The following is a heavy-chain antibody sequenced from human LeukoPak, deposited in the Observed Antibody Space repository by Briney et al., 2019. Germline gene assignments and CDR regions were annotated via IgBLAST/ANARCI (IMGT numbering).Heavy chain of an antibody. J-gene: IGHJ4*02. D-gene: IGHD5-18*01. Sequence: GGSLRLSCAASGFTFSSYSMNWVRQAPGKGLEWVSSISSSSSYIYYADSVKGRFTISRDNAKNSLYLQMNSLRAGDMAVYYCARGWYSYVFDYWGQGTLVTVSS. CDR1: GFTFSSYS. V-gene: IGHV3-21*01. CDR2: ISSSSSYI. CDR3: ARGWYSYVFDY.